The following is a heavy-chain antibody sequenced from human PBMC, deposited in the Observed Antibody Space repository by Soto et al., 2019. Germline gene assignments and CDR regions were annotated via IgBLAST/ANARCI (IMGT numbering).Heavy chain of an antibody. CDR1: GFTFSSYG. CDR3: ARDQPYANNYEYVWWSYRYGMDV. D-gene: IGHD3-16*02. J-gene: IGHJ6*02. V-gene: IGHV3-33*01. CDR2: IWYDGSNK. Sequence: GGSLRLSCAASGFTFSSYGMHWVRQAPGKGLEWVAVIWYDGSNKYYADSVKGRFTISRDNSKNTLYLQMNSLRAEDTAVYYCARDQPYANNYEYVWWSYRYGMDVWGQGTTVTVSS.